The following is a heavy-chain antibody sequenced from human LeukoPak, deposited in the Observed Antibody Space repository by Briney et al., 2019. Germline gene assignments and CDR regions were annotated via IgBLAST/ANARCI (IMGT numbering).Heavy chain of an antibody. Sequence: GESLKISCKGSGYNFSNYGIGWVRQMPGKGLEWMGLIDPGDSHAIYSPSFQGQVTISADKSISAAYLQWSSLKASDTAMYYCARHGVGAGLAAAYIWGQGTLRTVSS. V-gene: IGHV5-51*01. CDR3: ARHGVGAGLAAAYI. D-gene: IGHD6-13*01. CDR1: GYNFSNYG. J-gene: IGHJ4*02. CDR2: IDPGDSHA.